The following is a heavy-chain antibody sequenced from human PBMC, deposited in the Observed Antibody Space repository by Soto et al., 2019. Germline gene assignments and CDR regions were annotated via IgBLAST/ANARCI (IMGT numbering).Heavy chain of an antibody. J-gene: IGHJ3*02. CDR2: ISAYNGNT. CDR1: GYTFTSYG. D-gene: IGHD4-17*01. V-gene: IGHV1-18*01. Sequence: SVKVSCKASGYTFTSYGISWVRQAPGQGLEWMGWISAYNGNTNYAQKLQGRVTMTTDTSTSTAYMELRSLRSDDTAVYYCARYQYGDRKRAAFDIWGQGTMVTGSS. CDR3: ARYQYGDRKRAAFDI.